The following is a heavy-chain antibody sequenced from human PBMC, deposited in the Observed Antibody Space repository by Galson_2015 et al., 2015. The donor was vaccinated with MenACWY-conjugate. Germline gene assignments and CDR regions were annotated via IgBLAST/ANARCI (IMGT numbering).Heavy chain of an antibody. Sequence: SLRLSCAASGFTFSSYSMNWVRQAPGKGLEWVSYISSSSSTIYYADSVKGRFTISRDNAKNSLYLQMNSLRDEDTAVYYCAREYRGSSWFADAFDIWGQGTMVTVSS. J-gene: IGHJ3*02. CDR2: ISSSSSTI. V-gene: IGHV3-48*02. CDR1: GFTFSSYS. CDR3: AREYRGSSWFADAFDI. D-gene: IGHD6-13*01.